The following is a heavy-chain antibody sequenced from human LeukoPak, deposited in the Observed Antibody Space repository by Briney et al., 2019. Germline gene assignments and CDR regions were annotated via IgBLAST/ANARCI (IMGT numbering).Heavy chain of an antibody. Sequence: SETLSLTRTVSGVPISYCCYYGVWIRQPPGKGLEWIGSIYYSGSTYYNPSLKSRVPISVDTSKNQFSLKPSSVTAADTAVYCCARHLFSSSARGGSCYSIDVWGKGTTVTVSS. J-gene: IGHJ6*03. V-gene: IGHV4-39*01. CDR2: IYYSGST. CDR3: ARHLFSSSARGGSCYSIDV. D-gene: IGHD6-6*01. CDR1: GVPISYCCYY.